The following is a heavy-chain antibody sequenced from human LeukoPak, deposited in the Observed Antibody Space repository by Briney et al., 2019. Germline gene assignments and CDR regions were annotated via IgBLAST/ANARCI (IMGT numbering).Heavy chain of an antibody. Sequence: SVKVSCKASGGTFSSYAISWVRQAPGQGLEWMGGIIPIFGTANYAQKFQGGVTITTDESTSTAYMELSSLRSEDTAVYYCAREVRIAAAGPDAFDIWGQGTMVTVSS. J-gene: IGHJ3*02. V-gene: IGHV1-69*05. CDR2: IIPIFGTA. CDR1: GGTFSSYA. D-gene: IGHD6-13*01. CDR3: AREVRIAAAGPDAFDI.